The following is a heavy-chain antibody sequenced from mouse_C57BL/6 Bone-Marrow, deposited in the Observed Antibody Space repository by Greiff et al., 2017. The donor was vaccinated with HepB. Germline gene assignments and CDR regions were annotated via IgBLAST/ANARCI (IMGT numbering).Heavy chain of an antibody. CDR1: GYTFSSYW. CDR2: ILPRSGST. V-gene: IGHV1-9*01. CDR3: SRGYCGNWFAY. D-gene: IGHD1-1*01. Sequence: VQLQQSGDEVMKPGASVKISCKATGYTFSSYWIEWIKQRPGHGLEWIGEILPRSGSTNYNEKFKGKATFTTETSSNTAYMELSRLTSEDSAVYYLSRGYCGNWFAYWGQGTLVTFSA. J-gene: IGHJ3*01.